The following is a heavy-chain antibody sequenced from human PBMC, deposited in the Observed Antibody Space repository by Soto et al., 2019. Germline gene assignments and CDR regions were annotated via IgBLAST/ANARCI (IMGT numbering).Heavy chain of an antibody. J-gene: IGHJ5*02. CDR3: ARDRGPSSGYYPYCFDP. CDR1: GGTFSSYA. Sequence: QVQLVQSGAEVKKPGSSVKVSCKASGGTFSSYAITWVRQAPGQGLEWMGEIIPIFDTANYAQKFQGRVTITADESTSTAYMELSSLRSEDTAVYYCARDRGPSSGYYPYCFDPWGQGTLVTVSS. D-gene: IGHD3-22*01. CDR2: IIPIFDTA. V-gene: IGHV1-69*12.